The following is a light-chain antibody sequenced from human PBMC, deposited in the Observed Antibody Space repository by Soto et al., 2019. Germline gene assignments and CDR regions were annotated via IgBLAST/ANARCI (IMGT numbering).Light chain of an antibody. CDR3: QHYKTWPLS. CDR1: QSIGST. CDR2: DAS. J-gene: IGKJ4*01. Sequence: EIVMTQSPATLSVSPGERATLSCRASQSIGSTLAWYQQKPGQTPRLLIYDASTRATGLSARFSGIGSGTEFTLIISSLQSEDFAVYYCQHYKTWPLSFGGGTKVEI. V-gene: IGKV3-15*01.